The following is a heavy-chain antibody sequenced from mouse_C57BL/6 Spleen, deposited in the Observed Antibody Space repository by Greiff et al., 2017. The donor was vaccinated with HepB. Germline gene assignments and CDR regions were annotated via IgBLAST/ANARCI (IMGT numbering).Heavy chain of an antibody. CDR3: ARMSMITTRYFDF. J-gene: IGHJ1*03. CDR1: GYTFTSYW. V-gene: IGHV1-69*01. Sequence: QVQLQQPGAELVMPGASVKLSCKASGYTFTSYWMHWVKQRPGQGLEWIGEIDPSDSYTNYNQKFKGKTTLTVDKSSSTAYMQLSSLTSEDSAVYDCARMSMITTRYFDFWGTGTTLTVSS. CDR2: IDPSDSYT. D-gene: IGHD2-4*01.